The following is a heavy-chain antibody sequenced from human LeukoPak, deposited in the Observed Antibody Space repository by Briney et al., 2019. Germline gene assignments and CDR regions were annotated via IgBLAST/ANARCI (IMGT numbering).Heavy chain of an antibody. CDR2: IYYSGST. CDR3: ARDVSGGATYDY. D-gene: IGHD2-21*01. V-gene: IGHV4-31*03. CDR1: GGSISSGGYY. J-gene: IGHJ4*02. Sequence: SQTLSLTCSVSGGSISSGGYYWSWTRQHPGKGLEWIGYIYYSGSTYYNPSLKSRISISVDTSKNQFSLKLSSVTAADTAVYYCARDVSGGATYDYWGQGALVTVSS.